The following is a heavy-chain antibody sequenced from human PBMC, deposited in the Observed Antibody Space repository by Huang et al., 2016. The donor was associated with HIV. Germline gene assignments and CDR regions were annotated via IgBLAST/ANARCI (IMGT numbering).Heavy chain of an antibody. CDR3: ARIAGLLPFDH. V-gene: IGHV4-39*01. CDR2: IYFGVST. CDR1: GCSVKSVGQH. Sequence: QVQLQESGPGLLKPSEALFLTCNVSGCSVKSVGQHWGWIRQPPRKGLEWIGMIYFGVSTYYNPSLNSRVTIATDTSKKEVFLTVRFVTPSDTAVYHCARIAGLLPFDHWGPGVLVTVSS. J-gene: IGHJ4*02. D-gene: IGHD2-21*01.